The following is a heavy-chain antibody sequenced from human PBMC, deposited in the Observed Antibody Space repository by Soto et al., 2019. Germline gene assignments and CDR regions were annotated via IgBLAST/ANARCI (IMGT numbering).Heavy chain of an antibody. Sequence: EVQLLQSGGGLVQPGGSLRLSCEASGVTFIHHAMTWVRQAPGKGLEWVSSISESGGTTYYADSVKGRFTISRDNPKNTLFLQRNRLRAEDTAVYYCVPGSSGAVGEDRWGQGTLVTVSS. CDR3: VPGSSGAVGEDR. CDR2: ISESGGTT. D-gene: IGHD1-26*01. V-gene: IGHV3-23*01. CDR1: GVTFIHHA. J-gene: IGHJ5*02.